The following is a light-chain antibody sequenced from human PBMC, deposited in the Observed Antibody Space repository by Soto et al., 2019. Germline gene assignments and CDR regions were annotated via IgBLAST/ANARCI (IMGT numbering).Light chain of an antibody. CDR1: QSLDNN. J-gene: IGKJ5*01. CDR2: GSF. CDR3: QQYNDRPPIT. V-gene: IGKV3-15*01. Sequence: EIVMTQSPVTLSASPGESATLSCRASQSLDNNVAWYQQKPGQAPRLLIVGSFARATGIPARFSGSGSGSEFTLTISGLQSEDFAVYYCQQYNDRPPITFGQGTRLEIK.